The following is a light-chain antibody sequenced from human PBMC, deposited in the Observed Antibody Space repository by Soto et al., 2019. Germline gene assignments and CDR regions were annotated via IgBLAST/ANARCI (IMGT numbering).Light chain of an antibody. CDR2: KAS. Sequence: DIQMTQSPSTLSGSVGDRVTITCRASQTISSWLAWYQQKPGKAPKLLMYKASTLKSGVPSRFSGSGSGTEFTLTISSLQPDDFATYNCQPYNSYSEAFGQGTKVELK. CDR3: QPYNSYSEA. CDR1: QTISSW. J-gene: IGKJ1*01. V-gene: IGKV1-5*03.